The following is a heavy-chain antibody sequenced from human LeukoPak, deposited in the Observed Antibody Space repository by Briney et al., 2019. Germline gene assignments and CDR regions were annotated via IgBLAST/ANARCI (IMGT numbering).Heavy chain of an antibody. Sequence: SETLSLTCAVYGGSFSGYYWSWIRQPPGKGLEWIGEINHSGSTNYNPSLKSRVTISVDTSKNQFSLKLSSVTAADTAVYYCARGRGITIFGVVIVSRNYYYMDVWGKGTTVTVSS. D-gene: IGHD3-3*01. CDR1: GGSFSGYY. J-gene: IGHJ6*03. CDR2: INHSGST. CDR3: ARGRGITIFGVVIVSRNYYYMDV. V-gene: IGHV4-34*01.